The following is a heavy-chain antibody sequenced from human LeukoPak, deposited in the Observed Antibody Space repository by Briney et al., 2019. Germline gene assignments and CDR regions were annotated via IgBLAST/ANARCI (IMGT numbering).Heavy chain of an antibody. Sequence: SETLSLTCGVSGGSISNTNWWSWVRQPPGQGLEWIGEISLSGLTNYNPSLKSRLTMSVDVSENQVSLKLTSVTAADTAVYYCAREGGFYRPLDYSGQGTLVTVSS. CDR1: GGSISNTNW. J-gene: IGHJ4*02. CDR3: AREGGFYRPLDY. D-gene: IGHD3-3*01. CDR2: ISLSGLT. V-gene: IGHV4-4*02.